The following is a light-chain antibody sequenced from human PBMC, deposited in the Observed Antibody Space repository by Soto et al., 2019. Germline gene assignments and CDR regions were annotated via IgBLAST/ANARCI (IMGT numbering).Light chain of an antibody. CDR3: QQYSNWPQWT. CDR1: HSVSSN. CDR2: GAS. V-gene: IGKV3-15*01. J-gene: IGKJ1*01. Sequence: EIELTQSPGTLSLSLGERATLSCRASHSVSSNLAWYQQKPGQAPRLIIYGASTRATGVPARFSGSGSGTEFTLTITSLQSEDFAVYYCQQYSNWPQWTFGQGTKVDIK.